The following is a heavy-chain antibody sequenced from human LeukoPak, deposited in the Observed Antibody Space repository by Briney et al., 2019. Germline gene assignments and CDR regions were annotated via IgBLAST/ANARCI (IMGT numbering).Heavy chain of an antibody. D-gene: IGHD3-16*01. CDR3: AREGGNY. CDR1: GFTFSSHW. Sequence: PGRSLRLSCAASGFTFSSHWMSWVRQAPGKGLEWVANIKQDGSVKQYVDFVKGRFTISRDNAKNSLHLLMNSLRAEDTAVYYCAREGGNYWGQGTLVTVSS. V-gene: IGHV3-7*01. J-gene: IGHJ4*02. CDR2: IKQDGSVK.